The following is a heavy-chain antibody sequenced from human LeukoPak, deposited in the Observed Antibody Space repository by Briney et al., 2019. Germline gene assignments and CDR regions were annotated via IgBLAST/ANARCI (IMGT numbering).Heavy chain of an antibody. CDR1: GYTLTELS. CDR3: ATDRVAAAGTAGEMVY. J-gene: IGHJ4*02. D-gene: IGHD6-13*01. V-gene: IGHV1-24*01. CDR2: FDPEDGET. Sequence: ASVKVCCKVSGYTLTELSMHWVRQAPGKGLEWMGGFDPEDGETIYAQKFQGRVTMTEDTSTDTAYMELSSLRSEDTAVYYCATDRVAAAGTAGEMVYWGQGTLVTVSS.